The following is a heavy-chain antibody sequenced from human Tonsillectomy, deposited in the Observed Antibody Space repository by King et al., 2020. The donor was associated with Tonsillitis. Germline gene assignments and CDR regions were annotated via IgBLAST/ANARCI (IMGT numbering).Heavy chain of an antibody. J-gene: IGHJ4*02. CDR2: IYYIGST. CDR3: ARLWRDGYNVAVDY. Sequence: QLQESGPGLVKPSETLSLTCTVAGGSISSSYWSWIRQPPGKKLEYIGYIYYIGSTNYNPSLQSRVTISIDTSKNQFSLRMSSVTAADTAVYYCARLWRDGYNVAVDYWGQGSLVTVSS. D-gene: IGHD5-24*01. CDR1: GGSISSSY. V-gene: IGHV4-59*01.